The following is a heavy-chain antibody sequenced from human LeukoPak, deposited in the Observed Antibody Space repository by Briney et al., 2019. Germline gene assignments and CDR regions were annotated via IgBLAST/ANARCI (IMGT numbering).Heavy chain of an antibody. CDR3: ARDTEGYIYGYYYYGMDV. V-gene: IGHV3-43*02. J-gene: IGHJ6*02. CDR1: GFTFDDYA. Sequence: GGSLRLSCAASGFTFDDYAMHWVRHAPGKGLEWISLISGDSHSTFYADSVKGRFTISRDNRKNSLYLQMNSLRNDNTALYYCARDTEGYIYGYYYYGMDVWGQGTTVTVSS. CDR2: ISGDSHST. D-gene: IGHD5-18*01.